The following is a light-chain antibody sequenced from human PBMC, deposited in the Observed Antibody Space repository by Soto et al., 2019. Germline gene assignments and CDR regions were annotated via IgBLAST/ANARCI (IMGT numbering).Light chain of an antibody. V-gene: IGKV3-20*01. CDR1: QTISSTY. J-gene: IGKJ2*01. CDR2: DLS. Sequence: EIVLTQSPGTLSLSPGERATLSCRASQTISSTYLAWYQQKPGQAPRLLIYDLSSRATGIPDRFSGSGSETDFTLTITRLEPEDFAVYYCQHYGSSPFTFGQGPKLEIK. CDR3: QHYGSSPFT.